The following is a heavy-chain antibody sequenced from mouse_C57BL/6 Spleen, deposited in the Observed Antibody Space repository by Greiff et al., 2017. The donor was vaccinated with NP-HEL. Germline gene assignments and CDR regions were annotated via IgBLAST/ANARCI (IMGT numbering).Heavy chain of an antibody. V-gene: IGHV1-61*01. Sequence: QVQLQQPGAELVRPGSSVKLSCKASGYTFTSYWMDWVKQRPGQGLEWIGNIYPSDSETHYNQKFKDKATLTVDKSSSTAYMQLSSLTSEDSAVYYCAREGGYYGSSSDFDYWGQGTTLTVSS. CDR1: GYTFTSYW. CDR3: AREGGYYGSSSDFDY. CDR2: IYPSDSET. D-gene: IGHD1-1*01. J-gene: IGHJ2*01.